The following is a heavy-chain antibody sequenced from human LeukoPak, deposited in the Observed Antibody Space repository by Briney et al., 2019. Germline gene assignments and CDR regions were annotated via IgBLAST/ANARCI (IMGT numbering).Heavy chain of an antibody. Sequence: GGSLRLSCAASGFTLSSYAMSWVRQAPGKGLEWVSAISGSGGSTYYADSVKGRFTISRDNSKNTLYLQMNSLRAEDTAVYYCTALSGYSYGYGYWGQGTLVTVSS. CDR2: ISGSGGST. CDR1: GFTLSSYA. V-gene: IGHV3-23*01. J-gene: IGHJ4*02. D-gene: IGHD5-18*01. CDR3: TALSGYSYGYGY.